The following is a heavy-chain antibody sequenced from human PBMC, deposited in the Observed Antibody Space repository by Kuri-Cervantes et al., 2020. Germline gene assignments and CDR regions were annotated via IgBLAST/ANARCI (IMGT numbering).Heavy chain of an antibody. CDR1: GLIFNDYT. CDR2: ISSRSSYI. Sequence: GESLKISCAAAGLIFNDYTMVWVRQTPGKGLEWVSSISSRSSYIYYADSVKGRFTISRDNAKNSLYLQMNSLRAEDTAFYYCAKAYDYVWGSYRYMGGYFDYWGQGTLVTVSS. CDR3: AKAYDYVWGSYRYMGGYFDY. J-gene: IGHJ4*02. D-gene: IGHD3-16*02. V-gene: IGHV3-21*04.